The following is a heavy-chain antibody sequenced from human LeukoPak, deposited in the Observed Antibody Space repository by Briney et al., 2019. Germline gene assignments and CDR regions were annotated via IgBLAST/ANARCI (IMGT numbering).Heavy chain of an antibody. V-gene: IGHV1-2*02. CDR2: INPNSGGT. CDR1: GYTFTGYY. D-gene: IGHD2-2*01. Sequence: SVKVSCKASGYTFTGYYMHWVRQAPGQGLEWMGWINPNSGGTNYAQKFQGRVTMTRDTSISTVYMELNRLTSDDTAIYYCARMPVALDIWGQGTRVTVSS. J-gene: IGHJ3*02. CDR3: ARMPVALDI.